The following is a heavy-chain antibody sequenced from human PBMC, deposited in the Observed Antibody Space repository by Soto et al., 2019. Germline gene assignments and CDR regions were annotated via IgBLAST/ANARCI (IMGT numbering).Heavy chain of an antibody. Sequence: QVQLVQSGAEVKKPGSSVKVSCKASGGTFSSYAISWVRQAPGQGLEWMGGIIPIFGTANYAQKFQGRVTITADESTSTAYMELSSLRSEDTAVYYCVMTPVPATTLMWFDPWGEGTLVTVSS. D-gene: IGHD2-2*01. CDR3: VMTPVPATTLMWFDP. CDR1: GGTFSSYA. J-gene: IGHJ5*02. V-gene: IGHV1-69*01. CDR2: IIPIFGTA.